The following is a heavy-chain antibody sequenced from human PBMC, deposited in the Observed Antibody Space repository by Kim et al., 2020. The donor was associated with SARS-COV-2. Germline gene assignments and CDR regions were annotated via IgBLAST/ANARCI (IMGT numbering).Heavy chain of an antibody. D-gene: IGHD1-26*01. J-gene: IGHJ4*02. CDR3: ARRGNYYNFDS. V-gene: IGHV5-10-1*01. CDR2: T. Sequence: TYYSPSFQGHVTISADKSISTAYLHWSSLKASDTAMYYCARRGNYYNFDSWGQGTLVTVSS.